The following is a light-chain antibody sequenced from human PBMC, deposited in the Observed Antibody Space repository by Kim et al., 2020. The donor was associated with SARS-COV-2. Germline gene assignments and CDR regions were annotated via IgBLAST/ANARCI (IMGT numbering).Light chain of an antibody. CDR3: QQYARSPLT. J-gene: IGKJ4*01. CDR2: DAS. V-gene: IGKV3-20*01. CDR1: QSVGNNY. Sequence: EIVLTQSPVTLSLSPGDVATLSCRASQSVGNNYLAWYQQKPGQSPRLLIYDASSRATGIPDRFSGSGSGTDFSLTIKSLEPEDFAIYYCQQYARSPLTFGGGTKVDIK.